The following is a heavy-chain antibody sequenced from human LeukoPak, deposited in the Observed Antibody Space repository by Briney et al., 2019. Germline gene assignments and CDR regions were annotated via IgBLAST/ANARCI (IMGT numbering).Heavy chain of an antibody. D-gene: IGHD1-26*01. Sequence: PGRSLRLSCAASGFTSSSYGMHWVRQAPGKGLEWVAVISYDGSNKYYADSVKGRFTISRDNSKNTLYLQMNSLRAEDTAVYYCARGLLGATTSYFDYWGQGTLVTVSS. CDR2: ISYDGSNK. J-gene: IGHJ4*02. CDR3: ARGLLGATTSYFDY. CDR1: GFTSSSYG. V-gene: IGHV3-30*03.